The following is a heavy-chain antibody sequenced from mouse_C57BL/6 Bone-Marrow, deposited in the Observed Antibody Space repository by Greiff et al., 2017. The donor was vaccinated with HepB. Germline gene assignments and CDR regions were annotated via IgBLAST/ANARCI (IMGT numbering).Heavy chain of an antibody. CDR3: ARAVYRSYVWFAY. Sequence: VHLVESGPGLVQPSQSLSITCTASGFSLTSYGVHWVRQSPGKGLEWLGVIWSGGSTDYNSAFISRLSISKDNSKSHVFFKMHSRHADDTAIYYCARAVYRSYVWFAYWGQGTLVTVSA. V-gene: IGHV2-2*01. CDR2: IWSGGST. CDR1: GFSLTSYG. D-gene: IGHD1-1*01. J-gene: IGHJ3*01.